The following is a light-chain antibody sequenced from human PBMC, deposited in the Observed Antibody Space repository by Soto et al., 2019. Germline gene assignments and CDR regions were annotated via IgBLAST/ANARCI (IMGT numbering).Light chain of an antibody. CDR3: CSYAGSSTYV. V-gene: IGLV2-23*02. Sequence: QSVLTQPASVSGSPGQSITISCTGTSSDVGSYNLVSWYQQYPGKAPKLMIYEVNKRPSGVSNRLSGSKSGNTAPLTISGLQAEDEADYYCCSYAGSSTYVFGTGTKVTVL. CDR2: EVN. J-gene: IGLJ1*01. CDR1: SSDVGSYNL.